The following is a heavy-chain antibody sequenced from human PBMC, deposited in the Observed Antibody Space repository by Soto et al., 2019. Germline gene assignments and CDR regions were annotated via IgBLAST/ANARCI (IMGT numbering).Heavy chain of an antibody. Sequence: PAEALFLTCASSGPSISSYYRRWVRQPPGKGLGWVGYIYYSGSTNYNPSLKSRVTISVDTSKNQFSLKLSCLTAADTAVYYCARSKVDIVATIEGFDYWGQGTLVNVSP. D-gene: IGHD5-12*01. CDR1: GPSISSYY. CDR2: IYYSGST. CDR3: ARSKVDIVATIEGFDY. V-gene: IGHV4-59*08. J-gene: IGHJ4*02.